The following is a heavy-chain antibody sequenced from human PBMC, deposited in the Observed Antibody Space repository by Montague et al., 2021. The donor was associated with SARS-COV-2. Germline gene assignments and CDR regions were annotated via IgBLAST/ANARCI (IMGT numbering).Heavy chain of an antibody. V-gene: IGHV4-34*01. CDR2: INHSGST. CDR3: TREGYQVLWSDYYYYGMDV. Sequence: SETLSLTCAVYGGSFSGYYWSWIRQPPGKGLEWIGEINHSGSTNYNPSLKSRAPISVDTSKNQFSLKLSSVTAADTAVYYCTREGYQVLWSDYYYYGMDVWGQGTTVTVSS. D-gene: IGHD2-2*01. CDR1: GGSFSGYY. J-gene: IGHJ6*02.